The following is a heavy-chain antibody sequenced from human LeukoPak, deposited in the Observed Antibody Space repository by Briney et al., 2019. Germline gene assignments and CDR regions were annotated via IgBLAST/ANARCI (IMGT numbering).Heavy chain of an antibody. Sequence: KTSETLSLTCTVSGASISSDSWSWIRQPAGKGLEWIGRIYTRGSTSYNPSLKSRVTMSADTSKNQFSLKLRSVTAADTAVYYCAKMMTPGRTSFDFWGQGTLVTVSS. CDR2: IYTRGST. J-gene: IGHJ4*02. CDR3: AKMMTPGRTSFDF. D-gene: IGHD2-2*01. CDR1: GASISSDS. V-gene: IGHV4-4*07.